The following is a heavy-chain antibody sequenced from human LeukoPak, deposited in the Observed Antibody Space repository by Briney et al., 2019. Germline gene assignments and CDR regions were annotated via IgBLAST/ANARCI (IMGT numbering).Heavy chain of an antibody. Sequence: PGRSLRLSCAASGFTFSSYGTHWVRQAPGKGLEWGAVISYDGSNKYYADSMKGRFTISRDNSKNTLYLQMNSLRAEDTAVYYCAKGWAHDYGDLDYWGQGTLVTVSS. CDR1: GFTFSSYG. CDR2: ISYDGSNK. CDR3: AKGWAHDYGDLDY. J-gene: IGHJ4*02. V-gene: IGHV3-30*18. D-gene: IGHD4-17*01.